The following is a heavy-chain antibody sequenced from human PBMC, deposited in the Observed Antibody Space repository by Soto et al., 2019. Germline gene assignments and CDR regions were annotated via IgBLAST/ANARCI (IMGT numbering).Heavy chain of an antibody. D-gene: IGHD4-17*01. Sequence: SETLSLTCTVSGGSISRYYWSWSRQPPGKGLEWIGYIYYSGSTNYNPSLKSRVTISVDTSKNQFSLKLSSVTAADTAVYYCARSYGDYVSYYYYGMDVWGQGTTVTVSS. CDR3: ARSYGDYVSYYYYGMDV. CDR2: IYYSGST. J-gene: IGHJ6*02. CDR1: GGSISRYY. V-gene: IGHV4-59*01.